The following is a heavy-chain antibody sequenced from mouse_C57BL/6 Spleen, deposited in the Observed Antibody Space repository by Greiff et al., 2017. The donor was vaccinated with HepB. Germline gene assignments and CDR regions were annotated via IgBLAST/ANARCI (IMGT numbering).Heavy chain of an antibody. J-gene: IGHJ3*01. Sequence: VQLVESGPELVKPGASVKISCKASGYAFSSSWMNWVKQRPGKGLEWIGRIYPGDGDTNYNGKFKGKATLTADKSSSTAYMQLSSLTSEDSAVYFCARSAEWLKALFAYWGKGTLVTVAA. D-gene: IGHD2-2*01. V-gene: IGHV1-82*01. CDR1: GYAFSSSW. CDR3: ARSAEWLKALFAY. CDR2: IYPGDGDT.